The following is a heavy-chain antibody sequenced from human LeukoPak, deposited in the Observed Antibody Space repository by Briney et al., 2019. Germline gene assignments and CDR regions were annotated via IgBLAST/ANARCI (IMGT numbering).Heavy chain of an antibody. J-gene: IGHJ6*02. Sequence: GGSLRLSCAASGFIVSSYYMSWVRQAPGKGLEWVSVIYSGGSTYYADSVKGRFTIPRDNSKNTRYLQMNSLRSEDTAVYYCARDRAYCMDVWGQGTTVTVSS. CDR1: GFIVSSYY. V-gene: IGHV3-53*01. CDR3: ARDRAYCMDV. D-gene: IGHD3-10*01. CDR2: IYSGGST.